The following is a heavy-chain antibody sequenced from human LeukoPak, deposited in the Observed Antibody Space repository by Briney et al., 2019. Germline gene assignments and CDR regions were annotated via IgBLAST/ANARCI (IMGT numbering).Heavy chain of an antibody. CDR1: GGSISSYY. Sequence: PSETLSLTCTVSGGSISSYYWSWIRQPPGKGLEWIGYIYYSGSTNYNPSLKSRVTISVDTSKNQFYLKLNSVSAADTAVYYCARLTVPLRFDPWGQGTLVTVSS. V-gene: IGHV4-59*01. CDR3: ARLTVPLRFDP. CDR2: IYYSGST. D-gene: IGHD2-2*01. J-gene: IGHJ5*02.